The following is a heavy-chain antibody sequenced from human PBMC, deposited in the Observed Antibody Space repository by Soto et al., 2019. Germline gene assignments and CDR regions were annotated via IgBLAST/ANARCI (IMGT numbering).Heavy chain of an antibody. D-gene: IGHD1-26*01. Sequence: EVQLVESGGGLVQPGGSLKLSCAASGFTFSGSAMHWVRQASGKGLEWVGRIRSKANSYATAYAASVKGRFTVSRDVSKHTAYMQLSSLKTEDTAVYYCTPEGAGFDYWGQGTLVTVSS. CDR1: GFTFSGSA. CDR2: IRSKANSYAT. J-gene: IGHJ4*02. CDR3: TPEGAGFDY. V-gene: IGHV3-73*02.